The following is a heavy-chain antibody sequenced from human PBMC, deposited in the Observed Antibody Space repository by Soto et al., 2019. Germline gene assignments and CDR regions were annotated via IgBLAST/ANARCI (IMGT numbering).Heavy chain of an antibody. CDR2: ISGSGDST. D-gene: IGHD1-26*01. J-gene: IGHJ4*02. CDR1: GFTFSSYA. Sequence: EVPLLESGGGLVQPGGSLRLSCAASGFTFSSYAMSWVRQAPGKGLEWVSVISGSGDSTYYADSVKGRFTISRDNSKNTLYLQMNRRRAEDTAVYYCARRGSGSYYDYWGQGTLVTVSS. V-gene: IGHV3-23*01. CDR3: ARRGSGSYYDY.